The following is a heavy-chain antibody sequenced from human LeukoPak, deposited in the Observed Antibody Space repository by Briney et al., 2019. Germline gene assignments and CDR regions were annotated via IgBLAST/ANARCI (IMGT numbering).Heavy chain of an antibody. CDR3: ARTAIVLLWFGELPYDAFDI. D-gene: IGHD3-10*01. CDR1: GGSISSSSYY. J-gene: IGHJ3*02. Sequence: PSETLSLTCTVSGGSISSSSYYWGWIRQPPGKGLEWIGSIYYSGSTYYNTSLKSRVTISVDTSKNQFSLKLSSVTAADTAVYYCARTAIVLLWFGELPYDAFDIWGQGTMVTVSS. V-gene: IGHV4-39*01. CDR2: IYYSGST.